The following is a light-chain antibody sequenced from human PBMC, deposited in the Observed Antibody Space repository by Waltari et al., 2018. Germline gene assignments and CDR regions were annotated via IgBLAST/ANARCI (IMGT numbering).Light chain of an antibody. CDR2: EVT. CDR1: SSDAGNYNL. CDR3: CSYAGLGIYV. J-gene: IGLJ1*01. V-gene: IGLV2-23*02. Sequence: QSGLTQPASVSGSPGQSITVSCTGTSSDAGNYNLFSWYQQYPGKAPKLMVYEVTKRTSGVSDRFSGSKSGNTASLTISGLQSEDEADYYCCSYAGLGIYVFGTGTKVTVL.